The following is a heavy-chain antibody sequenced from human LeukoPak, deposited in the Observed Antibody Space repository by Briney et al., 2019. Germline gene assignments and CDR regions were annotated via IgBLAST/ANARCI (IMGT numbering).Heavy chain of an antibody. V-gene: IGHV4-34*01. CDR1: GGSFSDYL. J-gene: IGHJ6*02. CDR3: ARDVVVVPAASHHCMDV. CDR2: INHSGRT. Sequence: SETLSLTCAVYGGSFSDYLWGWIRQPPGKGLEWIGEINHSGRTYYNPSLRSRVTISVDTSKNQFSLNLTSVTAADTAVYYCARDVVVVPAASHHCMDVWGQGTTVTV. D-gene: IGHD2-2*01.